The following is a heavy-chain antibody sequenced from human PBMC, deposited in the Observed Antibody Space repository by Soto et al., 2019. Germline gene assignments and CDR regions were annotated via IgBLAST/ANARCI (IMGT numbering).Heavy chain of an antibody. CDR2: ISHSGST. CDR1: GGSFSGYY. J-gene: IGHJ4*02. V-gene: IGHV4-34*01. Sequence: PSETLSLTCAVYGGSFSGYYCSWVRQPPGKGLEWIGEISHSGSTNYNSSLESRVTISVDTSKNQLFLKLSSATAADTAVYYCVRALAAVQEWGQGTPVTVSS. CDR3: VRALAAVQE. D-gene: IGHD6-13*01.